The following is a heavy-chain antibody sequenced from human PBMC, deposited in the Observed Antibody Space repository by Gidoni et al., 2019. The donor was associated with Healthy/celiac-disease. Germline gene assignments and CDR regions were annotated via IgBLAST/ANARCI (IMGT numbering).Heavy chain of an antibody. Sequence: QVQLVQSGAEVKKPGSSVKVSCKASGGTFSSYAISWVRQAPGQGLEWMGGIIPIFGTANYAQKFQGRVTITADESTSTAYMELSSLRSEDTAVYYCATPRRVGYSYGLVAFDIWGQGTMVTVSS. CDR1: GGTFSSYA. D-gene: IGHD5-18*01. J-gene: IGHJ3*02. V-gene: IGHV1-69*01. CDR3: ATPRRVGYSYGLVAFDI. CDR2: IIPIFGTA.